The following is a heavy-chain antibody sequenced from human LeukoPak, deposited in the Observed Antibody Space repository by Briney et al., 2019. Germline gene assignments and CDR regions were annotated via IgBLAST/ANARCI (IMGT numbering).Heavy chain of an antibody. D-gene: IGHD3-22*01. V-gene: IGHV3-9*01. CDR2: VSWNSDNI. J-gene: IGHJ4*02. CDR3: AKDFLNYYDSNSYFDY. Sequence: GGSLRLSCAASGFTFDDYAMHWVRQAPGKGLEWVSGVSWNSDNIAYGDSVKGRFTISRDNAKNSLYLQMNSLRAEDTAVYYCAKDFLNYYDSNSYFDYWGQGTLVTVSS. CDR1: GFTFDDYA.